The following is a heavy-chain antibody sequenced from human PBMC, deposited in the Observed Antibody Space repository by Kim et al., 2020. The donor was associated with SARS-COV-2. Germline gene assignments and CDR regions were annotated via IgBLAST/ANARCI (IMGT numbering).Heavy chain of an antibody. Sequence: NYADSVMGRFAISRAKSKNSLFLQMSSLRAEDTAVYYCARDGIGASDAFDIWGLGTMVTVSP. J-gene: IGHJ3*02. D-gene: IGHD1-26*01. V-gene: IGHV3-11*06. CDR3: ARDGIGASDAFDI.